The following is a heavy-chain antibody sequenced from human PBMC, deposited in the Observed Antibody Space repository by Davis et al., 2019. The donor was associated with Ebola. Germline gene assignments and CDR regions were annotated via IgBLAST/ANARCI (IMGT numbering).Heavy chain of an antibody. Sequence: SETLSLTCTVSGGSISSSSYYWGWIRQPPGKGLEWIGSIYYSGSTNYNPSLKSRVTISVDTSKNQFSLKLSSVTAADTAVYYCARGPSGWNYYYGMDVWGQGTTVTVSS. CDR3: ARGPSGWNYYYGMDV. J-gene: IGHJ6*02. CDR1: GGSISSSSYY. D-gene: IGHD6-19*01. V-gene: IGHV4-39*07. CDR2: IYYSGST.